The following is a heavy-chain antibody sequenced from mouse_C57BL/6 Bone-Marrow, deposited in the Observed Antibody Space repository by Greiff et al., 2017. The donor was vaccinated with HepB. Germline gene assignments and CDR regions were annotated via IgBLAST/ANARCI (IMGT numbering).Heavy chain of an antibody. Sequence: EVNVVESGGDLVKPGGSLKLSCAASGFTFSSYGMSWVRQTPDKRLEWVATISSGGSYTYYPDSVKGRFTISRDNAKNTLYLQMSSLKSEDTAMYYCARPETYDGYFLDFDVWGTGTTVTVSS. V-gene: IGHV5-6*01. J-gene: IGHJ1*03. D-gene: IGHD2-3*01. CDR2: ISSGGSYT. CDR1: GFTFSSYG. CDR3: ARPETYDGYFLDFDV.